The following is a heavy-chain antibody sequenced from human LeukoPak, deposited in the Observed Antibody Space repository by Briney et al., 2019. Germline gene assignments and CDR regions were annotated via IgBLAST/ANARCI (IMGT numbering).Heavy chain of an antibody. CDR1: GYTFTGYY. J-gene: IGHJ3*02. Sequence: ASVKVSCKASGYTFTGYYMHWVRQAPGQGLEWMGIINPSGGSTSYAQKFQGRVTMTRDMSTSTVYMELSSLRSEDTAVYYCARDKGYCSGGSCYSAFDIWGQGTMVTVSS. CDR3: ARDKGYCSGGSCYSAFDI. CDR2: INPSGGST. D-gene: IGHD2-15*01. V-gene: IGHV1-46*01.